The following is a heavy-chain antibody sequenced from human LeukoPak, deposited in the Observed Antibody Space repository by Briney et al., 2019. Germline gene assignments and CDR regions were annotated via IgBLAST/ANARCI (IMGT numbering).Heavy chain of an antibody. Sequence: ASVKVSCKASGYTFTGYFLHWVRQAPGQGLEWMGWINPNSGGTNYAQKFQGRVTMTSDTSINTAYMELNRLRSDDTAVYYCARDPQPIPCSSSNCYDLGIDYWGQGTLVTVSS. V-gene: IGHV1-2*02. CDR2: INPNSGGT. CDR1: GYTFTGYF. J-gene: IGHJ4*02. D-gene: IGHD2-2*01. CDR3: ARDPQPIPCSSSNCYDLGIDY.